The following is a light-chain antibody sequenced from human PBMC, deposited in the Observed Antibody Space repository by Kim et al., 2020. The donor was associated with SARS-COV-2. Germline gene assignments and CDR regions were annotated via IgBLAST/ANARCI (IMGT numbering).Light chain of an antibody. V-gene: IGLV3-1*01. J-gene: IGLJ2*01. CDR1: KLGDKY. CDR3: QAWDSSTARVV. Sequence: SYELTQPPSVSVSPGQTASITCSGDKLGDKYVCWYQQKPGQSPMLVIYQDSKRPSGIPDRFSGSNSGNTATLTNSGTQAMDEADFHCQAWDSSTARVVFGGGTQLTVL. CDR2: QDS.